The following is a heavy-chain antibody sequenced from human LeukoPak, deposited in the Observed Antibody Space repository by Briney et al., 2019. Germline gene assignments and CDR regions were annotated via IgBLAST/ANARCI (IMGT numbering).Heavy chain of an antibody. CDR1: GGSISSSY. V-gene: IGHV4-59*01. CDR3: ARADCSTTSCYTPDF. D-gene: IGHD2-2*02. J-gene: IGHJ4*02. CDR2: ISYSGST. Sequence: SETLSLTCTVSGGSISSSYWTWIRQPPGKGLEWIGYISYSGSTNYNPSLKSRVTISIDTSKNQFSLKLNSVTAADTAVYYCARADCSTTSCYTPDFWGQGTLVTVSS.